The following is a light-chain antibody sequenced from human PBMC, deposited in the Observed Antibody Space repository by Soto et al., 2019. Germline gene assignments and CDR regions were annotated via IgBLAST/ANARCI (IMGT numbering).Light chain of an antibody. J-gene: IGKJ2*01. V-gene: IGKV1-39*01. Sequence: DIQMTQSPSSLSASVGERVTITCRANQSISSYLNWYQQKPGKAPKLLIYAASTLQRGVPSRFSGRESGTDFTLTIRSLQHDDFATYYCQQIYRNPNPFDQGTKVDIK. CDR2: AAS. CDR1: QSISSY. CDR3: QQIYRNPNP.